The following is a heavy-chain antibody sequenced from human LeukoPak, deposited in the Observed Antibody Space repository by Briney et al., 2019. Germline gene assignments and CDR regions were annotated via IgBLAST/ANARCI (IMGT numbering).Heavy chain of an antibody. D-gene: IGHD3-22*01. CDR2: MSASGAST. CDR3: AKRGVVIRVILVGFHKEAYYFDS. CDR1: GITLSNYG. J-gene: IGHJ4*02. V-gene: IGHV3-23*01. Sequence: GGSLRLSCAVSGITLSNYGMSWVRQAPGKGREWVAGMSASGASTNYADSVKGRFTISIDNANNTLYLQMNSLRAEETDVYFCAKRGVVIRVILVGFHKEAYYFDSWGQGALVTVSS.